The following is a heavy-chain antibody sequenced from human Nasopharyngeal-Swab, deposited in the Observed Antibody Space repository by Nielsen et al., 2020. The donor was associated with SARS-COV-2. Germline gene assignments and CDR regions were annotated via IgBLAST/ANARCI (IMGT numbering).Heavy chain of an antibody. D-gene: IGHD4-17*01. Sequence: WIRQPPGKGLEWIGYIYYSGSTNDNPALKSRVTISVDTSKNQFSLKLSSVTAADTAVYYCAGQRPGDYEDYWGQGTLVTVSS. CDR2: IYYSGST. J-gene: IGHJ4*02. CDR3: AGQRPGDYEDY. V-gene: IGHV4-59*08.